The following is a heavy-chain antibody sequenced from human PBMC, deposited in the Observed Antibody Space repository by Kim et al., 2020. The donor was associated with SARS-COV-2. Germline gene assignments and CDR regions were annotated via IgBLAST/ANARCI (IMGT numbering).Heavy chain of an antibody. D-gene: IGHD3-22*01. J-gene: IGHJ4*02. Sequence: SVKVSCKASGGTFSSYAISWVRQAPGQGLEWMGGIIPIFGTANYAQKFQGRVTITADESTSTAYMELSSLRSEDTAVYYCARGPMVVALGGGDFDYWGQGTLVTVSS. CDR3: ARGPMVVALGGGDFDY. CDR1: GGTFSSYA. CDR2: IIPIFGTA. V-gene: IGHV1-69*13.